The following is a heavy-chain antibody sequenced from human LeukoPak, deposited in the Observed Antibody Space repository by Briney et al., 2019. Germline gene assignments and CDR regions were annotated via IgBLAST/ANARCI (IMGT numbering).Heavy chain of an antibody. CDR1: GYTFTGYY. D-gene: IGHD1-26*01. V-gene: IGHV1-2*02. CDR2: INPNSGGT. J-gene: IGHJ4*02. Sequence: ASVKVSCEASGYTFTGYYMHCVPEAPGQRLECMLSINPNSGGTNYEQKFQGRVTMTRDTSISTAYMELSRLRSDDTAVYYCARDQALGGSYTPLVYFDYWGQGTLVTVSS. CDR3: ARDQALGGSYTPLVYFDY.